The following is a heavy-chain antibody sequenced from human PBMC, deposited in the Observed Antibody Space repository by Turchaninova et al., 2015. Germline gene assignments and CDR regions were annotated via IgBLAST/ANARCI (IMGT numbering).Heavy chain of an antibody. CDR1: GGTIRNRNW. CDR3: ARGSISVPGPDY. J-gene: IGHJ4*02. CDR2: IYQRGTP. Sequence: VQVQESGPGLVQPSGTLPLTCPGCGGTIRNRNWGAWDRQSTGKGLDWIGEIYQRGTPNYNPSLKSRVTISLDSSMRQFSLNLTSVTAADTAVYFCARGSISVPGPDYWGQGLLVTVSS. V-gene: IGHV4-4*02.